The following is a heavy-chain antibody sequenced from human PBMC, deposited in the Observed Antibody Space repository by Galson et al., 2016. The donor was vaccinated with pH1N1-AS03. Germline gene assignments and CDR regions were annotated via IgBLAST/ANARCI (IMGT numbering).Heavy chain of an antibody. CDR3: ARQDSSGYFHGLDV. J-gene: IGHJ3*01. Sequence: LRLSCAASGFTFTTYWMHWVRQAPGGGLVWVSSINNGRTSTRGTDSVKGRFFISRDNAKNTVYLQMNSLRAEDTAVYYCARQDSSGYFHGLDVWGRGTTVTVSS. D-gene: IGHD3-22*01. CDR2: INNGRTST. V-gene: IGHV3-74*01. CDR1: GFTFTTYW.